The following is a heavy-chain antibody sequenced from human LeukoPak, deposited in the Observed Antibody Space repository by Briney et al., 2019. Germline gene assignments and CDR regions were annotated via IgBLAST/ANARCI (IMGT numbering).Heavy chain of an antibody. Sequence: SVKVSCKASGGTFSSYAISWVRQAPGQGLEWMGGIIPIFGTANYAQKFQGRVTITADESTSTAYMELSSLRPEDTAVYYCARDLEYSSSSIRGGMDVWGQGTTVTVSS. CDR2: IIPIFGTA. V-gene: IGHV1-69*13. CDR3: ARDLEYSSSSIRGGMDV. D-gene: IGHD6-6*01. J-gene: IGHJ6*02. CDR1: GGTFSSYA.